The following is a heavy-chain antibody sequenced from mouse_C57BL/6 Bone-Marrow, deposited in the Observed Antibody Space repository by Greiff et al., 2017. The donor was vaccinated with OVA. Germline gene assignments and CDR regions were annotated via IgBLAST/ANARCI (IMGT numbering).Heavy chain of an antibody. D-gene: IGHD3-3*01. V-gene: IGHV1-59*01. Sequence: QVQLQQPGAELVRPGTSVKLSCKASGYTFTSYWMHWVKQRPGQGLEWIGVIDPSDSYTNYNQKFKGKATLTVDTSSSTAYMQLSSLTSEDPAVYYCAGNCRGGYAMDYWGQGTSVTVSS. J-gene: IGHJ4*01. CDR3: AGNCRGGYAMDY. CDR1: GYTFTSYW. CDR2: IDPSDSYT.